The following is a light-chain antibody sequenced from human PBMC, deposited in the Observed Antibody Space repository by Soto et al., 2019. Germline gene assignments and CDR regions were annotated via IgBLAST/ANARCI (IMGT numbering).Light chain of an antibody. Sequence: DIQMTQSPSSLSASVGDRVTITCRASQSISSYLNWYQQKPGKAPKPLIYAASSLQSGVPSRFSGSGSGTDFTLTISSLQPEDFATYYCQQSYSNPRTFGQGTKVDIK. J-gene: IGKJ1*01. V-gene: IGKV1-39*01. CDR3: QQSYSNPRT. CDR2: AAS. CDR1: QSISSY.